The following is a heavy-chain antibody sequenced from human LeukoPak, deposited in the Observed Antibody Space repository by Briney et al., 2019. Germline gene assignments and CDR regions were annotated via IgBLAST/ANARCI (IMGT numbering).Heavy chain of an antibody. Sequence: HPGRSLRLSCAASGFTFSNYDIHWVRQAPGKGLEWVAVISYDGSNKYYADSVKGRFTISRDNSKNTLYLQMNSLRADDTAVYYCAKASGGIVVVPAATIDYWGQGTLVTVSS. CDR3: AKASGGIVVVPAATIDY. CDR1: GFTFSNYD. V-gene: IGHV3-30*18. J-gene: IGHJ4*02. CDR2: ISYDGSNK. D-gene: IGHD2-2*01.